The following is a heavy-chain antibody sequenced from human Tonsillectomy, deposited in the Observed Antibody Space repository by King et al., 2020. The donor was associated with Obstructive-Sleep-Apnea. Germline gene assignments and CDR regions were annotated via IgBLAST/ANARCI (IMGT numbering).Heavy chain of an antibody. Sequence: QLVQSGGGLVQSGRSLRLSCAASGFIFDDYVMHWVRQAPGKGLEWVSGISWNSGIIDYADSLKGRFTISRDNAENSPYLQRNSLRAEDTAFYYCAKESSVPAALDYWGQGSLAIVSS. CDR3: AKESSVPAALDY. J-gene: IGHJ4*02. CDR2: ISWNSGII. V-gene: IGHV3-9*01. D-gene: IGHD2-2*01. CDR1: GFIFDDYV.